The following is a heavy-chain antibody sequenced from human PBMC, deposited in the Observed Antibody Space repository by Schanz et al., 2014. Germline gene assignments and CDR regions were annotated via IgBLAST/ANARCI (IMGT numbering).Heavy chain of an antibody. CDR2: IIPVLAIA. D-gene: IGHD5-18*01. CDR1: GGTFSSYT. J-gene: IGHJ6*02. V-gene: IGHV1-69*02. CDR3: ARGPSQGYSYGHNIGAYYYGMDV. Sequence: QVQLVQSGAEVKKPGSSVKVSCTASGGTFSSYTISWIRPAPGQGLEWMGRIIPVLAIADYAQKFQGRVTITADKSTSTASMELSSLRSEDTAVYYCARGPSQGYSYGHNIGAYYYGMDVWGQGTTVTVSS.